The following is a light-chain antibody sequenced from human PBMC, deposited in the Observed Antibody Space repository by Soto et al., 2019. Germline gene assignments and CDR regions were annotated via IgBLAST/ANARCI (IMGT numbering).Light chain of an antibody. CDR2: KAS. CDR1: QSISSW. V-gene: IGKV1-5*03. CDR3: QQYNSYWT. J-gene: IGKJ1*01. Sequence: DIQMTQSPSTLSASVGDRATIPCRASQSISSWLAWYQQKPGKAPKLLIYKASSLESGVPSRFSGSGSGTEFTLTISSLQPDDFATYYCQQYNSYWTFGQGTKVDIK.